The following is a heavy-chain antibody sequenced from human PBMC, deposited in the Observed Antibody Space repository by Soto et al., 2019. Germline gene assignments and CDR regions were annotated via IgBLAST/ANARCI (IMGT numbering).Heavy chain of an antibody. J-gene: IGHJ5*02. V-gene: IGHV4-31*03. Sequence: SETLSLTCTVSGGSISSGGYYWSWIRQHPGKGLEWIGYIYYSGSTYYNPSLKSRVTISVDTSKNQFSLKLSSVTAADTAVYYCARDLMHTPNSAGPFDPWGQGTLVTVSS. D-gene: IGHD2-8*01. CDR3: ARDLMHTPNSAGPFDP. CDR2: IYYSGST. CDR1: GGSISSGGYY.